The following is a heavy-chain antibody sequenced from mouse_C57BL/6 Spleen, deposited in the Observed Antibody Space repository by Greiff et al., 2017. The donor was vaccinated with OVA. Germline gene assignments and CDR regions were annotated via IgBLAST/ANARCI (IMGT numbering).Heavy chain of an antibody. CDR3: ATTYYGYAMDY. CDR1: GFTFSDYG. D-gene: IGHD1-1*01. Sequence: EVKLMESGGGLVKPGGSLKLSCAASGFTFSDYGMHWVRQAPEKGLEWVAYISSGSSTIYYADTVKGRFTISRDNAKNTLFLQTTSLRSEDTAMYYCATTYYGYAMDYWGQGTSVTVSS. J-gene: IGHJ4*01. V-gene: IGHV5-17*01. CDR2: ISSGSSTI.